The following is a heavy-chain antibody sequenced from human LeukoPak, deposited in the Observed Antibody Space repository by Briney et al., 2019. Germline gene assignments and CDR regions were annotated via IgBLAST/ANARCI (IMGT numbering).Heavy chain of an antibody. V-gene: IGHV3-23*01. CDR2: ISGSGGST. D-gene: IGHD3-22*01. CDR1: GFTFSSYA. CDR3: AKDRYYYDSSGYYLDYDY. Sequence: GGSLRLSCAASGFTFSSYAMSWVRQAPGKGLEWVSAISGSGGSTYYADSVKGRFTISGDNPKNTLYLQMNSLRAEDTAVYYCAKDRYYYDSSGYYLDYDYWGQGTLVTVSS. J-gene: IGHJ4*02.